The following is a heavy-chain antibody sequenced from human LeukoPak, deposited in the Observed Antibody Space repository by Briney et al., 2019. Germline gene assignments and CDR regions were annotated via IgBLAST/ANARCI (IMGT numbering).Heavy chain of an antibody. J-gene: IGHJ3*02. V-gene: IGHV3-23*01. Sequence: PGGSLRLSCAASGFTFSSHGMNWVRQAPGKGLEWVSGISPSGGITYYTDSVKGRFTISRDNSKNTQSLQMNSLRAEDTAVYYCAKERSGLPNDAFDIWGQGTMVTVSS. CDR3: AKERSGLPNDAFDI. CDR1: GFTFSSHG. CDR2: ISPSGGIT. D-gene: IGHD6-19*01.